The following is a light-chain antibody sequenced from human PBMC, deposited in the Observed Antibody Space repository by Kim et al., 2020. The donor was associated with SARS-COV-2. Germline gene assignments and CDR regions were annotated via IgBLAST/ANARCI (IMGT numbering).Light chain of an antibody. Sequence: ASINCKSSQSVLYSSTNKSYLAWYQQKPGQPPKLLIYWASTRESGVPARFSGSGSGTDFTLTISSLQAEDVAVYYCQQYYSTPWTFGQGTKVDIK. CDR3: QQYYSTPWT. V-gene: IGKV4-1*01. J-gene: IGKJ1*01. CDR1: QSVLYSSTNKSY. CDR2: WAS.